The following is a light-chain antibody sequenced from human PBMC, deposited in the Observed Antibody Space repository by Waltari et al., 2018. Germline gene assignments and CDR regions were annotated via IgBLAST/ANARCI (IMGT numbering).Light chain of an antibody. V-gene: IGKV3-15*01. J-gene: IGKJ2*01. Sequence: EIVMTQSPATLSVSAGERAIRSCRASQTVGSTLAWYQQKPGQAPRLLIYGASTRATGIPARFSGSGSGTDFTLTISSLQSEDFAVYYCQQCNNWPYTFGQGTRLEIK. CDR2: GAS. CDR1: QTVGST. CDR3: QQCNNWPYT.